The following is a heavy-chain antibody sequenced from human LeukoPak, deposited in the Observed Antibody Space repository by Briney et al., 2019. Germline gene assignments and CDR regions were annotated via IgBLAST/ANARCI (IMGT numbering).Heavy chain of an antibody. CDR3: ARGEEQSYYYYMDV. Sequence: GASVKVSCKASGYTFTSYAISWVRQAPGQGLEWMGGIIPIFGTANYAQKFQGRVTITADKSTSTAYMELSSLRSEDTAVYYCARGEEQSYYYYMDVWGKGTTVTVSS. J-gene: IGHJ6*03. CDR1: GYTFTSYA. D-gene: IGHD6-19*01. CDR2: IIPIFGTA. V-gene: IGHV1-69*06.